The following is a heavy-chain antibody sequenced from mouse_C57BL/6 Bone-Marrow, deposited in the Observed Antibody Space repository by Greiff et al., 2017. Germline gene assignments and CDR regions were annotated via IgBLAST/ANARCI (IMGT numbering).Heavy chain of an antibody. D-gene: IGHD2-2*01. V-gene: IGHV1-55*01. Sequence: QVQLQQPGAELVKPGASVKMSCKASGYTFTSYWITWVKQRPGQGLEWIGDIYPGSGSTNYNEKFKSKATLTVDTSSSTAYMPSSSLTSEDAAVYYGARDYGYDGYWGQGTTLIVSS. CDR2: IYPGSGST. J-gene: IGHJ2*01. CDR3: ARDYGYDGY. CDR1: GYTFTSYW.